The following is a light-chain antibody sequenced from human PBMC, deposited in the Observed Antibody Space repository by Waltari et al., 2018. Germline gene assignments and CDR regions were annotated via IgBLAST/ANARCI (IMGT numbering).Light chain of an antibody. Sequence: DIQMTQSPSTLSASIGDRVTITCRASQSISTWLAWYQQRPGKAPNLLIYKASALESGAPSRFSGSGSATDFTLTISSLQPDDFATYYCQQYNSFPWTFGQGTKVEIK. J-gene: IGKJ1*01. CDR3: QQYNSFPWT. V-gene: IGKV1-5*03. CDR2: KAS. CDR1: QSISTW.